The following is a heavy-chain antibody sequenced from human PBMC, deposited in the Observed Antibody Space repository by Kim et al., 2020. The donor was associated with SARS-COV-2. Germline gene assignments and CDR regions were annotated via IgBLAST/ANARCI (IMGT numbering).Heavy chain of an antibody. Sequence: SETLSLTCDVYGESFSGYFWTWVRQPPGKGLQWIGEINDSGSLNYNPSLKSRVAISLDASENQLSLKLTSVTAADTAIYYCARGLGFGELYSDHMSRWFDPWGQGTLVTVSS. D-gene: IGHD3-10*01. V-gene: IGHV4-34*01. CDR1: GESFSGYF. CDR2: INDSGSL. J-gene: IGHJ5*02. CDR3: ARGLGFGELYSDHMSRWFDP.